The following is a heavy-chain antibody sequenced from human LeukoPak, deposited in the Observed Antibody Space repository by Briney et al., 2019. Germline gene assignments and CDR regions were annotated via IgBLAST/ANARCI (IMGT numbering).Heavy chain of an antibody. V-gene: IGHV4-39*07. Sequence: SETLSLTCTVSGGSISSSSYYWDWIRQPPGKGLEWIGSIYYSGSTYYNPSLKSRVTISVDTSKNQFSLKLSSVTAADTAVYYCARVDGYSYGYRARTYFDYWGQGTLVTVSS. CDR1: GGSISSSSYY. CDR3: ARVDGYSYGYRARTYFDY. D-gene: IGHD5-18*01. J-gene: IGHJ4*02. CDR2: IYYSGST.